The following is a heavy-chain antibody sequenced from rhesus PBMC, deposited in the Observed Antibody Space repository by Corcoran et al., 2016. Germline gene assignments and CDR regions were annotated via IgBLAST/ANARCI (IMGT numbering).Heavy chain of an antibody. Sequence: QLQLQESGPGLVKPSETLSLPCAVSGGSISSNYWSWIRPPPGTGREGIGRISGSGGSTEYNPSLKSRVTISTDTSKNQFSLKLSSVTAADTAVYYCVGRSGYYTESYGLDSWGQGVVVTVSS. CDR3: VGRSGYYTESYGLDS. J-gene: IGHJ6*01. D-gene: IGHD3-28*01. CDR2: ISGSGGST. CDR1: GGSISSNY. V-gene: IGHV4-173*01.